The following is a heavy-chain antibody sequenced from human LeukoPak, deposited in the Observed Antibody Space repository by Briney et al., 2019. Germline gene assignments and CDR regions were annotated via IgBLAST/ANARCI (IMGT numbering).Heavy chain of an antibody. J-gene: IGHJ4*02. CDR1: GFTLSTYT. CDR3: ARDRYSGSSSLTISKDDY. D-gene: IGHD3-10*01. CDR2: ISSSGRYT. V-gene: IGHV3-21*01. Sequence: GGSLRLPCAASGFTLSTYTMNWVRQAPGKGLEWVSSISSSGRYTYYSDSIKGRFTISRDNAKNSLYLQMNSLRAEDTAVYYCARDRYSGSSSLTISKDDYWGQGTLVTVSS.